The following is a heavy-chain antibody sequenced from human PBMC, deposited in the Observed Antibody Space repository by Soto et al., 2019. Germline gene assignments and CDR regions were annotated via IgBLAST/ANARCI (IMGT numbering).Heavy chain of an antibody. D-gene: IGHD3-3*01. Sequence: QMQLVQSGAEVKKPGSSVKVSCKASGGTLSSFINYPINWVRQAPGPGLEWMGGIVPNVGTVNYAQKFQGRVTITADKSTGTAYMELSSLISEDTALYYCARRDTSGFLRYFDNWGQGTLVTVSS. CDR3: ARRDTSGFLRYFDN. CDR2: IVPNVGTV. V-gene: IGHV1-69*06. J-gene: IGHJ4*02. CDR1: GGTLSSFINYP.